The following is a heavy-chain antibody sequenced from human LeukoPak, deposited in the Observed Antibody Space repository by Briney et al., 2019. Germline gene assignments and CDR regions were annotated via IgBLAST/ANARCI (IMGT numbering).Heavy chain of an antibody. CDR1: GFTFSSYE. CDR3: AKDYYGSGSYFFWGYYYYMDV. Sequence: GGSLRLSCAASGFTFSSYEMNWVRQAPGKGLEWVSYISSSGSTIYYADSVKGRFTISRDNAKNSLYLQMNSLRAEDTAVYYCAKDYYGSGSYFFWGYYYYMDVWGKGTTVTISS. J-gene: IGHJ6*03. V-gene: IGHV3-48*03. CDR2: ISSSGSTI. D-gene: IGHD3-10*01.